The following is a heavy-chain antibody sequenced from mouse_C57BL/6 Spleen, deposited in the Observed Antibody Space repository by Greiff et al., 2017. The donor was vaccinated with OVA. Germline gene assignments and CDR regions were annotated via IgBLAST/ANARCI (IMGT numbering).Heavy chain of an antibody. V-gene: IGHV5-6*01. CDR1: GFTFSSYG. CDR2: ISSGGSYT. Sequence: EVQLVESGGDLVKPGGSLKLSCAASGFTFSSYGMSWVRQTPDKRLEWVATISSGGSYTYYPDSVKGRFTISRDNAKNTLYLQMSSLKSEDTAMYYCARSDYYGSSPYWYFDVWGTGTTVTVSS. D-gene: IGHD1-1*01. J-gene: IGHJ1*03. CDR3: ARSDYYGSSPYWYFDV.